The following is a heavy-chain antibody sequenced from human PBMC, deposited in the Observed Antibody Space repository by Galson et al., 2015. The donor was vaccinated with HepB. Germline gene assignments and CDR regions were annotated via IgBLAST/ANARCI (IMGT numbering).Heavy chain of an antibody. CDR3: AHIMITFGGITLNDAFDI. CDR2: IYWDNDD. Sequence: PALVKPTQTLTLTCSFSGFSLTTSGVGVGWIRQPPGKALEWLAIIYWDNDDRYSPSPRSRLTITKDTSNNQVVLTMTNMDPVDTATYYCAHIMITFGGITLNDAFDIWGQGTMVTVSS. J-gene: IGHJ3*02. V-gene: IGHV2-5*02. CDR1: GFSLTTSGVG. D-gene: IGHD3-16*01.